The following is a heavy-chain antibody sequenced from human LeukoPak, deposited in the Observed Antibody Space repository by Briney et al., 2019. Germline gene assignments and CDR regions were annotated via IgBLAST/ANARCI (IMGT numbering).Heavy chain of an antibody. D-gene: IGHD2-8*01. Sequence: GGSLRLSCAASGFTFSGSAMHWVRQASGKGLEWVGRIRRKANSYATAYAASVKGRFTISRDDSKNTAYLQMNSLKTEDTAVYYCTSQHGYCTNGVCYAVGMDVWGQGTTVTVSS. CDR2: IRRKANSYAT. J-gene: IGHJ6*02. V-gene: IGHV3-73*01. CDR3: TSQHGYCTNGVCYAVGMDV. CDR1: GFTFSGSA.